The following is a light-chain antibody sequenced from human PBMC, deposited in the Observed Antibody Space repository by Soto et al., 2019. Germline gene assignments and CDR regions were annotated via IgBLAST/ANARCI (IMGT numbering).Light chain of an antibody. V-gene: IGKV3D-15*01. CDR1: LSVSSN. CDR3: QQYNNWPRT. Sequence: EIVLTQSPGTLSLSPGERATLSCRASLSVSSNYVAWYQQKPGQAPRLLIYDTSNRATGIPARFSGSGSGTDFTLTISSLQSEDFAVYYCQQYNNWPRTFGQGTRLEIK. J-gene: IGKJ5*01. CDR2: DTS.